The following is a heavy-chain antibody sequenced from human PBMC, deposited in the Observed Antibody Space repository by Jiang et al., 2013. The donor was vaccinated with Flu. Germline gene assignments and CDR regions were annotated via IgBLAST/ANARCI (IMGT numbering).Heavy chain of an antibody. CDR3: AAETHCGGDCYSIYWYFDL. CDR2: IVVGSGNT. Sequence: EVKKPGTSVKVSCKASGFTFTSSAVQWVRQARGQRLEWIGWIVVGSGNTNYAQKFQERVTITRDMSTSTAYMELSSLRSEDTAVYYCAAETHCGGDCYSIYWYFDLWGRGTLVTVSS. V-gene: IGHV1-58*01. D-gene: IGHD2-21*02. CDR1: GFTFTSSA. J-gene: IGHJ2*01.